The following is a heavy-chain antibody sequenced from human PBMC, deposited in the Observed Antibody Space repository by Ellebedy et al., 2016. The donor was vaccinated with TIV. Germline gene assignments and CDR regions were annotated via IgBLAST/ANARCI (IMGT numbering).Heavy chain of an antibody. CDR1: GFTFSSYS. Sequence: GESLKISCAASGFTFSSYSLNWVRQTPGRGLEWLSYISESGSTTYYADSVKGRFTISRDNSKNTLYLQMNSLRAEDTAVYYRARDGTTYYDFWSGYDYYYGMDVWGQGTTVTVSS. CDR2: ISESGSTT. J-gene: IGHJ6*02. V-gene: IGHV3-48*01. CDR3: ARDGTTYYDFWSGYDYYYGMDV. D-gene: IGHD3-3*01.